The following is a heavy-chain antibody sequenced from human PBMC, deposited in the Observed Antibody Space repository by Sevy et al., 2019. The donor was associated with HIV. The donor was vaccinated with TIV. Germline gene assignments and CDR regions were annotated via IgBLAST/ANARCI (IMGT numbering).Heavy chain of an antibody. CDR2: INPNSGGT. V-gene: IGHV1-2*02. Sequence: ASVKVSCKASGYTFTGYYMHWVQQAPGQGLEWMGWINPNSGGTNYAQKFQGRVTMTRDTSISTAYMELSRLRSDDTAVYYCARSVDTAMVRPEYYYGMDVWGQGTTVTVSS. CDR1: GYTFTGYY. CDR3: ARSVDTAMVRPEYYYGMDV. J-gene: IGHJ6*02. D-gene: IGHD5-18*01.